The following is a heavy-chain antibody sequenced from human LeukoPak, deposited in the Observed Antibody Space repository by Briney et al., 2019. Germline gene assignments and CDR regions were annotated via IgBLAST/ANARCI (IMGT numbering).Heavy chain of an antibody. CDR1: GFTFSSYA. J-gene: IGHJ6*02. Sequence: GGSLRLSCAASGFTFSSYAMSWVRQAPGKGLEWVSAISGSGDRTYYADSVRGRFTISRDNSKNSLSLQLSGLRADDTAVYFCAKLLTSGYYSTLYYYGLDVWGPGTTVTVSS. CDR2: ISGSGDRT. V-gene: IGHV3-23*01. D-gene: IGHD3-3*01. CDR3: AKLLTSGYYSTLYYYGLDV.